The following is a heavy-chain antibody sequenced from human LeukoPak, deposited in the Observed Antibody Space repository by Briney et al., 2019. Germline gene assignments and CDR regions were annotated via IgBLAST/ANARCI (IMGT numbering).Heavy chain of an antibody. J-gene: IGHJ4*02. CDR1: GGSISSGDYY. D-gene: IGHD4-17*01. CDR3: ARWKTTVTTSADYFDT. V-gene: IGHV4-30-4*01. CDR2: IYYSGST. Sequence: SETLSLTCTVSGGSISSGDYYWSWIRQPPGKGLEWIGYIYYSGSTYYNPSLKSRVTISVDTSKNQFSLKLSSVTAADTAVYYCARWKTTVTTSADYFDTGAREPWSPSPQ.